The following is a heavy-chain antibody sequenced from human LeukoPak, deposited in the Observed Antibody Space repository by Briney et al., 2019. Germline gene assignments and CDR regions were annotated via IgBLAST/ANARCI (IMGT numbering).Heavy chain of an antibody. Sequence: SETLSLTCTVSGGSISTYYWSWIRQPPGKGLEWIGYISYSGSTNYNPSLKSRVTISVDTSKNQFSLNLSSVTAADTAVYYCARRPSGGTNWFDPWGQGSLVTVSS. D-gene: IGHD1-26*01. V-gene: IGHV4-59*12. CDR1: GGSISTYY. CDR3: ARRPSGGTNWFDP. CDR2: ISYSGST. J-gene: IGHJ5*02.